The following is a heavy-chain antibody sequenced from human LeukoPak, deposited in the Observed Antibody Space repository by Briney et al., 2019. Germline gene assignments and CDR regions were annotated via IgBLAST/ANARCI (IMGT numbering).Heavy chain of an antibody. CDR1: GGSINSYY. V-gene: IGHV4-59*01. CDR2: VSYSGSS. Sequence: KSSETLFLTCTVSGGSINSYYWSWIRQPPGKGLEWIGHVSYSGSSNYNPSLKSRVTISVDTSKNQFSLKLTSVTAADTAVYYCARVHTIFGALGYFDLWGRGTLVTVSS. CDR3: ARVHTIFGALGYFDL. D-gene: IGHD3-3*01. J-gene: IGHJ2*01.